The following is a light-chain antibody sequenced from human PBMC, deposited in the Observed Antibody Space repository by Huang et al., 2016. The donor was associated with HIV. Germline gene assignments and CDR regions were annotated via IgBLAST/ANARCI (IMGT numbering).Light chain of an antibody. V-gene: IGKV1-5*03. Sequence: DIQMTQSPSTLSASVGDRVTITCRASQSISSWLAWYQQKPGKAPILLIYKASSLESVVPSRFSGGESRTEFTLTISSLQPDDFATYYCQQYNSYPWTFGQGTKVEIK. CDR3: QQYNSYPWT. CDR1: QSISSW. J-gene: IGKJ1*01. CDR2: KAS.